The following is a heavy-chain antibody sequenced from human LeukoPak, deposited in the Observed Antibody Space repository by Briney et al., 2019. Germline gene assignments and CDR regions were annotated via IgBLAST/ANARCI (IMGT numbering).Heavy chain of an antibody. V-gene: IGHV1-2*02. D-gene: IGHD3/OR15-3a*01. CDR3: ARSGFRTGFDLDY. J-gene: IGHJ4*02. CDR1: GYTFTGQF. Sequence: GASVKVSCKASGYTFTGQFIHWLRQAPGQGLEWMGWIEPTSGAPHYAQKFQDTITLTRDTSISTAYMEVQRLQTDATAVYYCARSGFRTGFDLDYWGQGTPISVSS. CDR2: IEPTSGAP.